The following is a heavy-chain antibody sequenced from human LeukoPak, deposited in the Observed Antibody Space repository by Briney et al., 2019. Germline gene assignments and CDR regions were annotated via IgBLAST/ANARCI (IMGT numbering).Heavy chain of an antibody. V-gene: IGHV4-39*07. J-gene: IGHJ4*02. CDR1: GGSISSSSYY. CDR2: IYYSGST. CDR3: ARLGYDFWSGYPGTDY. Sequence: SETLSLTCTVSGGSISSSSYYWGWIRQPPGKGLEWIGSIYYSGSTYYNPSPKSRVTISVDTSKNQFSLKLSSVTAADTAVYYCARLGYDFWSGYPGTDYWGQGTLVTVSS. D-gene: IGHD3-3*01.